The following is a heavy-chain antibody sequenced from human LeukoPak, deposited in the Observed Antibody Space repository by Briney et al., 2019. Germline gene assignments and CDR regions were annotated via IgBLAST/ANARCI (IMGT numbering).Heavy chain of an antibody. V-gene: IGHV3-20*04. D-gene: IGHD4-17*01. Sequence: ETLSLTCAVSGYSISSGYYWGWVRQAPGKGLEWVSGINWNGGSTGYTDSVKGRFTISRDNAKNSLYLQMNSLRAEDTALYYCARGLRHYGDYGYYMDVWGKGTTVTVSS. CDR1: GYSISSGYY. J-gene: IGHJ6*03. CDR3: ARGLRHYGDYGYYMDV. CDR2: INWNGGST.